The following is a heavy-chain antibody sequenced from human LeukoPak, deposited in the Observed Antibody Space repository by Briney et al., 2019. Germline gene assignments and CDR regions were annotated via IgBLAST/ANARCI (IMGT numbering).Heavy chain of an antibody. CDR3: ARSSDGPYYYYLDV. Sequence: PGGSLRLSCAGSGIRSYSMSWVRQAPGKGLEWVSYISTRSSAIYYADSVKGRFTISRDNAKNSLYLQMNSLRAEDTAVYYCARSSDGPYYYYLDVWGKGTTVTVSS. J-gene: IGHJ6*03. D-gene: IGHD6-6*01. V-gene: IGHV3-48*01. CDR1: GIRSYS. CDR2: ISTRSSAI.